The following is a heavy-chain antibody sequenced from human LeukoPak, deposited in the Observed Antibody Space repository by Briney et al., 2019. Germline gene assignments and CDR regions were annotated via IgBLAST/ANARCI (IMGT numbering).Heavy chain of an antibody. CDR2: ISYDGSNK. CDR3: ASPPEKVYSSSWSGYFQH. V-gene: IGHV3-30*14. CDR1: GFTFSSYA. Sequence: GGSLRLSCAASGFTFSSYAMHGVRQAPGKGVEWVAVISYDGSNKYYADSVKGRFTISRDNSKNTLYLQMNSLRAEDTAVYYCASPPEKVYSSSWSGYFQHWGQGTLVTVSS. D-gene: IGHD6-13*01. J-gene: IGHJ1*01.